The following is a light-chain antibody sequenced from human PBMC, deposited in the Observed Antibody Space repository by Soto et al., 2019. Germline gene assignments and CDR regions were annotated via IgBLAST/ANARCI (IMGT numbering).Light chain of an antibody. Sequence: DIQMTQSPSTLSASVGDRITITCRASQSINTWLAWYQQKPGEAPKLLIYDGSTLEGGVPSRFSGSGSGTEFTLTISRLQPDDFGTFYCQQYKTYYRTFGQGTTVEV. V-gene: IGKV1-5*03. CDR1: QSINTW. CDR2: DGS. CDR3: QQYKTYYRT. J-gene: IGKJ1*01.